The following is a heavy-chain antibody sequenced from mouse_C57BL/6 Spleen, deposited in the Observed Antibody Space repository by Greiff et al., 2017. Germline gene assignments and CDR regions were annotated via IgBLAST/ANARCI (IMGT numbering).Heavy chain of an antibody. V-gene: IGHV5-17*01. CDR3: ARPGYDGYYWFAY. CDR1: GFTFSDYG. Sequence: DVMLVESGGGLVKPGGSLKLSCAASGFTFSDYGMHWVRQAPEKGLEWVAYISSGSSTIYYADTVKGRFTISRDNAKNTLFLQMTSLRSEDTAMYYCARPGYDGYYWFAYWGQGTLVTVSA. CDR2: ISSGSSTI. J-gene: IGHJ3*01. D-gene: IGHD2-3*01.